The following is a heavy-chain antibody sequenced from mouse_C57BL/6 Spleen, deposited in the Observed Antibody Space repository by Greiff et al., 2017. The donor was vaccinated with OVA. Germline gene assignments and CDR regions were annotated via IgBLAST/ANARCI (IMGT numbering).Heavy chain of an antibody. CDR3: TRRGSKGAMDY. CDR2: IDPATGGT. V-gene: IGHV1-15*01. CDR1: GYTFTDYE. J-gene: IGHJ4*01. Sequence: VQLQQSGAELVRPGASVTLSCKASGYTFTDYEMHWVKQPPVHGLEWIGAIDPATGGTAYNQKFKGKAILTADKSSSTAYMELRSLTSEDSAVYYCTRRGSKGAMDYWGQGTSVTVSS. D-gene: IGHD1-1*01.